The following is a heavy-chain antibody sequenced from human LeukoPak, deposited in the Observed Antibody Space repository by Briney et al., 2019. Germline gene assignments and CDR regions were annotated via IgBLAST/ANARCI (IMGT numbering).Heavy chain of an antibody. CDR2: INPNSGGT. V-gene: IGHV1-2*02. CDR1: GYTFTGYY. CDR3: ARGRIQLWLNNNFDY. J-gene: IGHJ4*02. Sequence: ASVKVSCKASGYTFTGYYMHWVRQAPGQGLEWMGWINPNSGGTNYAQKFQGRVTMTRDTSISTAYMELSRLRSDDTAVYYCARGRIQLWLNNNFDYWGQGTLVTVSS. D-gene: IGHD5-18*01.